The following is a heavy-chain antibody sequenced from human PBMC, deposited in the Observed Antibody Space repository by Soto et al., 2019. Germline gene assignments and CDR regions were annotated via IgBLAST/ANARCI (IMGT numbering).Heavy chain of an antibody. CDR1: GYTFTNYG. D-gene: IGHD6-19*01. J-gene: IGHJ4*02. Sequence: ASVKVSCKASGYTFTNYGIGWVRQAPGQGLEWIGWISAYNGKIDYAQKVQGRVTITRDTSASIAYMELISLRSEDTAVYYCARDLYSSGWNYFDYWGRGTLVTVSS. CDR3: ARDLYSSGWNYFDY. CDR2: ISAYNGKI. V-gene: IGHV1-18*01.